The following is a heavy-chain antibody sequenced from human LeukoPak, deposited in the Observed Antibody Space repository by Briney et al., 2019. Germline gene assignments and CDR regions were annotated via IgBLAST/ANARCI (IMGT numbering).Heavy chain of an antibody. Sequence: PSETLSLTCAVSGGSISSSNWWSWVRQPPGKGLEWIGEIYHSGSTNYNPSLKSRVTISVDKSKNQFSLKLSSVTAADTAVYYCARAPYHYDSSGYYFDYWGQGTLVTVSS. J-gene: IGHJ4*02. V-gene: IGHV4-4*02. CDR1: GGSISSSNW. CDR3: ARAPYHYDSSGYYFDY. D-gene: IGHD3-22*01. CDR2: IYHSGST.